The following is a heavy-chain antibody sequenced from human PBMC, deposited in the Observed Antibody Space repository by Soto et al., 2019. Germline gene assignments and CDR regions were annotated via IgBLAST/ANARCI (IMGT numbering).Heavy chain of an antibody. CDR1: GYTFTSYD. CDR2: ISAYNGNT. CDR3: ARDYWTYCGGDCSVGFDP. V-gene: IGHV1-18*01. D-gene: IGHD2-21*02. Sequence: ASVKVSCKASGYTFTSYDINWVRQATGQGLEWMGWISAYNGNTNYAQKLQGRVTMTTDTSTSTAYMELRSLRSDDTAVYYCARDYWTYCGGDCSVGFDPWGQGTLVTVSS. J-gene: IGHJ5*02.